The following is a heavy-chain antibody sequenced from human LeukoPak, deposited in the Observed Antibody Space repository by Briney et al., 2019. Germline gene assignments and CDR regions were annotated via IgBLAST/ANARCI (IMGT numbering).Heavy chain of an antibody. Sequence: PSETLSLTCTVSGGSLSGYYWSWIRQPPGKGLEWIGYIYYSGSADYNPSLKSRVTMSVDTSKNQFSLKLRSVTAADTAVYYCARDKQPGDNWGQGTLVTVSS. CDR1: GGSLSGYY. J-gene: IGHJ4*02. CDR2: IYYSGSA. CDR3: ARDKQPGDN. V-gene: IGHV4-59*01. D-gene: IGHD5-18*01.